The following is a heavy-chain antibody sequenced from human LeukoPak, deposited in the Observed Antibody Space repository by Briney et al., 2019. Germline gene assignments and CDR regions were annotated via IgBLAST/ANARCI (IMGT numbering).Heavy chain of an antibody. J-gene: IGHJ6*02. V-gene: IGHV1-18*01. CDR3: ARDRDFWSGYYLGYYYYGMDV. CDR1: GYTFTSYG. CDR2: ISAYNGNT. D-gene: IGHD3-3*01. Sequence: ASVKVSCKASGYTFTSYGISWVRQAPGQGLEWMGWISAYNGNTNYAQKLQGRVTMTTDTSTSTAYMELRSLRSDDTAVYYCARDRDFWSGYYLGYYYYGMDVWGQGTTVTVSS.